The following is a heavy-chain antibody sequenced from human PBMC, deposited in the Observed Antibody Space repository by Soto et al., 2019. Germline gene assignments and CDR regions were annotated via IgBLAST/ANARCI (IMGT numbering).Heavy chain of an antibody. CDR1: GYTFTSYG. CDR2: ISAYNGNT. V-gene: IGHV1-18*01. Sequence: ASVKVSCTASGYTFTSYGISWVRQAPGQGLEWMGWISAYNGNTNYAQNLQGRVTMTTDTSTTTAYMELRSLRSDDTAVYYCARGVSIYYYMDVWGKGTTVTVSS. CDR3: ARGVSIYYYMDV. D-gene: IGHD2-8*01. J-gene: IGHJ6*03.